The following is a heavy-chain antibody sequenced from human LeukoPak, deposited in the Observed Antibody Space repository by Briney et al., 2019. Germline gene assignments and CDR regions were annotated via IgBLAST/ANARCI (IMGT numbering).Heavy chain of an antibody. CDR3: AKDVVDSSSWYSGWFDP. CDR2: IRYDGSNK. V-gene: IGHV3-30*02. Sequence: PGGSLRLSCAASGFTFSSYGMHWVRQAPGKGLEWVAFIRYDGSNKYYADSVKGRFTISRDNSKNTLYLQMNSLRAEDTAVYYCAKDVVDSSSWYSGWFDPWGQGTLVTVSS. CDR1: GFTFSSYG. J-gene: IGHJ5*02. D-gene: IGHD6-13*01.